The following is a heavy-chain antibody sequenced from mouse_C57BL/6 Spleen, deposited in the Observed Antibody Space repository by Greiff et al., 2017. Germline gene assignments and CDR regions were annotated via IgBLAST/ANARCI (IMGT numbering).Heavy chain of an antibody. CDR3: TRPRAAQALYYFDY. CDR1: GFTFSDAW. Sequence: EVMLVESGGGLVQPGGSMKLSCAASGFTFSDAWMDWVRQSPEKGLEWVAEIRNKANNHATYYAESVKGRFTISRDDSKSSVYLQMNSLRAEDTGIYYCTRPRAAQALYYFDYWGQGTTLTVSS. J-gene: IGHJ2*01. D-gene: IGHD3-2*02. V-gene: IGHV6-6*01. CDR2: IRNKANNHAT.